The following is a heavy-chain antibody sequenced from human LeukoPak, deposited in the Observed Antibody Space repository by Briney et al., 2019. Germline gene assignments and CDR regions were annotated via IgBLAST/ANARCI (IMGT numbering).Heavy chain of an antibody. Sequence: GGSLRLSCVASGITFSRFAMSWVRQAPGKGLEWISGISDSGGSPYYADSVKGRFTISRDNSKNTLYLQMNGLRAEDTAIYYCATYRRGYHDTNESYYFDYWGQGTLVTVSS. J-gene: IGHJ4*02. CDR1: GITFSRFA. CDR3: ATYRRGYHDTNESYYFDY. D-gene: IGHD2-8*01. CDR2: ISDSGGSP. V-gene: IGHV3-23*01.